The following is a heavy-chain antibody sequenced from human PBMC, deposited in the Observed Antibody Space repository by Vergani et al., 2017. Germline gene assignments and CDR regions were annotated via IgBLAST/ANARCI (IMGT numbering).Heavy chain of an antibody. J-gene: IGHJ4*02. V-gene: IGHV5-51*01. CDR2: IFPSDSDT. D-gene: IGHD5-18*01. Sequence: EVQLVQSGAEVKKPGESLRISCKASGYTFTSHWIGWARQMPGKGLEWIGIIFPSDSDTRYSPSFQGQVTISVDKSITTAYLQWNSLRTSDTAMYYCAKRIGAYSYGLESWGQGTLVTVSS. CDR3: AKRIGAYSYGLES. CDR1: GYTFTSHW.